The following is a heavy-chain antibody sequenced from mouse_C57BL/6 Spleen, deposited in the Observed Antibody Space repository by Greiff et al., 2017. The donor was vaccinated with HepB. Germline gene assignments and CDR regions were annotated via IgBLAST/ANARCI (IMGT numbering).Heavy chain of an antibody. D-gene: IGHD2-4*01. V-gene: IGHV5-12*01. Sequence: EVKLVESGGGLVQPGGSLKLSCAASGFTFSDYYMYWVRQTPEKRLEWVAYISNGGGSTYYPDTVKGRFTISRDNAKNTLYLQMGRLKSEDTAMYYCARRDYDGGFAYWGQGTLVTVSA. CDR1: GFTFSDYY. CDR3: ARRDYDGGFAY. CDR2: ISNGGGST. J-gene: IGHJ3*01.